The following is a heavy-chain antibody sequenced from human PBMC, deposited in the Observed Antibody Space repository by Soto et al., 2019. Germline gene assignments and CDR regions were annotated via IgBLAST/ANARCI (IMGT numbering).Heavy chain of an antibody. J-gene: IGHJ5*02. CDR1: GGSFSGYY. Sequence: PSETLSLTCAVYGGSFSGYYGSWIRQPPGKGLEWIGEINHSGSTNYNPSLKSRVTISADTSKNQFSLKLSSVTAADTAVYYCARITIFGVARPWGQGTLVTVS. D-gene: IGHD3-3*01. CDR2: INHSGST. CDR3: ARITIFGVARP. V-gene: IGHV4-34*01.